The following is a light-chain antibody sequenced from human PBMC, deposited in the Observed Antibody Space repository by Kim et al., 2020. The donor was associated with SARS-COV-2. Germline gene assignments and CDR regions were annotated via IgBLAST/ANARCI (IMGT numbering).Light chain of an antibody. CDR1: ALPKKY. CDR2: KDT. J-gene: IGLJ2*01. CDR3: QSADTSDTVI. V-gene: IGLV3-25*03. Sequence: VSPGQTATITCSGDALPKKYCYWYHQRPGQAPLLVIYKDTERPSGIPDRFSGSRSGTTVTLSISGVQAEDEGDYYCQSADTSDTVIFGGGTQLTVL.